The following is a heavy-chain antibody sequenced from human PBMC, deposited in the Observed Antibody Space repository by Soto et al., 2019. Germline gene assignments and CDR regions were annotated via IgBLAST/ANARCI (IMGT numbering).Heavy chain of an antibody. D-gene: IGHD4-17*01. V-gene: IGHV4-31*03. CDR2: IYYSGST. CDR3: ARALTTVTLFDP. J-gene: IGHJ5*02. CDR1: GGSISSGGYY. Sequence: QVQLQESGPGLVKPSQTLSLTCTVSGGSISSGGYYWSLIRQHPGKGLEWIGYIYYSGSTQYNPSLKSRVTLSVDTSKNQSSLKLSSVTAADTAVYYCARALTTVTLFDPWGQGTLVNVSS.